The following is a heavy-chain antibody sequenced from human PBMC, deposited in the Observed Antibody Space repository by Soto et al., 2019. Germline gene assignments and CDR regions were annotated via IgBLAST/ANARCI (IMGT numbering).Heavy chain of an antibody. Sequence: QVQLVESGGGVVQPGRSLRLSCAASGFTVSAYTIHWVRQAPGKGLEWVAVISSDGSHKYYADSLKGRFTISRDNSTNTLYLQMNSLRAEDTAVYYCARWEQPLFDYWGQGTLVTVSS. J-gene: IGHJ4*02. CDR1: GFTVSAYT. CDR3: ARWEQPLFDY. CDR2: ISSDGSHK. D-gene: IGHD1-26*01. V-gene: IGHV3-30-3*01.